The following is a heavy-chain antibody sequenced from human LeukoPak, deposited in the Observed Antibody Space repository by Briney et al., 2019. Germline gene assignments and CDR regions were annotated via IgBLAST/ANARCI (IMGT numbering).Heavy chain of an antibody. CDR2: ISGSGGST. D-gene: IGHD3-22*01. V-gene: IGHV3-23*01. Sequence: GGSLRLSCAASGFSFNSDWMDWVRQAPGKGLEWVSAISGSGGSTYYADSVKGRFTISRDNSKNTLYLQMNSLRAEDTAVYYCAKFYDSSGYYFDYWGQGTLVTVSS. J-gene: IGHJ4*02. CDR1: GFSFNSDW. CDR3: AKFYDSSGYYFDY.